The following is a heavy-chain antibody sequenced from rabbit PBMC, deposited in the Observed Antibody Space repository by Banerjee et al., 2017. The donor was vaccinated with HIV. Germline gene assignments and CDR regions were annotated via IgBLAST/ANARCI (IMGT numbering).Heavy chain of an antibody. D-gene: IGHD7-1*01. CDR3: ARDLAAVTGWNFHL. V-gene: IGHV1S45*01. Sequence: QEQLVESGGGLVKPGGTLTLTCKASGIDFSSSYYMCWVRQAPGKGLEWIGCIYAGSSGSAYYANWAKGRFTISKTSSTTVTLQMTSLTAADTATYFCARDLAAVTGWNFHLWGQGTLVTVS. CDR2: IYAGSSGSA. J-gene: IGHJ4*01. CDR1: GIDFSSSYY.